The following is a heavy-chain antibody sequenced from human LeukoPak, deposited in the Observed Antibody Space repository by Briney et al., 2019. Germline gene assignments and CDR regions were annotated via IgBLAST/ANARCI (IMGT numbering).Heavy chain of an antibody. D-gene: IGHD3-9*01. Sequence: PGGSLRLSCAASGFTFNSYAMSWVRQAPGKGLEWVSAISGSGGSTYYADSVKGRFTISRDNSKNTLYLQMNSLRAEDTAVYYCAKDPGSLRYFDWLGLGDYWGQGTLVTVSS. V-gene: IGHV3-23*01. J-gene: IGHJ4*02. CDR1: GFTFNSYA. CDR3: AKDPGSLRYFDWLGLGDY. CDR2: ISGSGGST.